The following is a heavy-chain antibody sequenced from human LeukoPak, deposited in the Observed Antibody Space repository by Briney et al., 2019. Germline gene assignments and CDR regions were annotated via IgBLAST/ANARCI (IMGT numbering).Heavy chain of an antibody. CDR1: GGSVSIGGYY. J-gene: IGHJ4*02. CDR3: ARVGGGHLGFDY. CDR2: IFYSGST. V-gene: IGHV4-31*03. D-gene: IGHD2-15*01. Sequence: SQTLSLTCTVSGGSVSIGGYYWSWIRQHPGKGPEWIGYIFYSGSTHYNPSLMRRVTLSLDTSKNQFSLKLSSVTAADTAIYYWARVGGGHLGFDYGGQGPLVTVSS.